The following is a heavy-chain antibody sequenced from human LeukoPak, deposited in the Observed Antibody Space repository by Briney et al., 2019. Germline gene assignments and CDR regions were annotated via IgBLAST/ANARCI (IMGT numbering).Heavy chain of an antibody. V-gene: IGHV1-18*01. Sequence: GASVKVSCKASGYTYTSYGISWVRQAPGQGLEWMGWISAYNGNTNYAQKLQGRVTMTTDTSTSTAYMELRSLRSDDTAVYYCARAHRGTMVRGVIIIDWFDPWGQGTLVTVSS. CDR2: ISAYNGNT. CDR1: GYTYTSYG. D-gene: IGHD3-10*01. J-gene: IGHJ5*02. CDR3: ARAHRGTMVRGVIIIDWFDP.